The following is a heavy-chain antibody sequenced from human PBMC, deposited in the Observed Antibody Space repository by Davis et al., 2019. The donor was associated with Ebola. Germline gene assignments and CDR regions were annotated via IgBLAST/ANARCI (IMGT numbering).Heavy chain of an antibody. D-gene: IGHD6-6*01. Sequence: GESLKISCAASGFTFSSYSMNWVRQAPGKGLEWVSSISSSSSYIYYADSVKGRFTISRDNSKNTLYLQMNSLRAEDTAVYYCAKDGYSSSSGGLFDYWGQGTLVTVSS. V-gene: IGHV3-21*04. CDR3: AKDGYSSSSGGLFDY. CDR2: ISSSSSYI. J-gene: IGHJ4*02. CDR1: GFTFSSYS.